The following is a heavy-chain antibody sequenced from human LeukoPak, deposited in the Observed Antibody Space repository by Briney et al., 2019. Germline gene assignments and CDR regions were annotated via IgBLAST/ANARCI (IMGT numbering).Heavy chain of an antibody. V-gene: IGHV3-48*01. CDR2: INEGSNNI. Sequence: GGSLRLSCAASGFTFRRYGMNWIRQAPGKGLEWISYINEGSNNIFYADSVKGRFTISRDNAKNSLHLQMNSLRVDDTAVYYCARDDLTNGYNGNFWGQGTLVTVSS. CDR3: ARDDLTNGYNGNF. CDR1: GFTFRRYG. D-gene: IGHD5-24*01. J-gene: IGHJ4*02.